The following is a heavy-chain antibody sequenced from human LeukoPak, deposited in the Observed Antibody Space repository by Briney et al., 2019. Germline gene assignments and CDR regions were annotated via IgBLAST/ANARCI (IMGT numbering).Heavy chain of an antibody. CDR2: INHSGST. Sequence: PSETLSLTCTVSGYSISSGYYWSWIRQPPGKGLEWIGEINHSGSTNYNPSLKSRVTISVDTSKNQFSLKLSSVTAADTAVYYCARLQQWLVLDYWGQGTLVTVSS. V-gene: IGHV4-38-2*02. CDR1: GYSISSGYY. J-gene: IGHJ4*02. CDR3: ARLQQWLVLDY. D-gene: IGHD6-19*01.